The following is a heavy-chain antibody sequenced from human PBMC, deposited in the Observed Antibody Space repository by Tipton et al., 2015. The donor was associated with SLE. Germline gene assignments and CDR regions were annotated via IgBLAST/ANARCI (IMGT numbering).Heavy chain of an antibody. Sequence: SLRLSCAASGFTFSSYAMHWVRQAPGKGLEWLSLISYDGSDEYYADSVKGRFTISRDNSKNTLYLQMNSLRAEDTAVYYCASQLLFYYYGMDVWGQGTTVTVSS. CDR2: ISYDGSDE. J-gene: IGHJ6*02. V-gene: IGHV3-30*04. CDR1: GFTFSSYA. CDR3: ASQLLFYYYGMDV. D-gene: IGHD3-10*01.